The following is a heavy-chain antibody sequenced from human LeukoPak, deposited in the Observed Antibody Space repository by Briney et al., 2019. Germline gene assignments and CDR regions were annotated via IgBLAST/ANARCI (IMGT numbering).Heavy chain of an antibody. CDR3: ARASLTVTTFRFDY. V-gene: IGHV4-34*01. CDR1: GGSFSGYY. J-gene: IGHJ4*02. D-gene: IGHD4-17*01. CDR2: INHSGST. Sequence: SETLSLTCAVYGGSFSGYYWSWIRQPPGKGLEWIGEINHSGSTNYNPSLKSRVTISVHTSKNQFSLKLSSVTAADTAVYYCARASLTVTTFRFDYWGQGTLVTVSS.